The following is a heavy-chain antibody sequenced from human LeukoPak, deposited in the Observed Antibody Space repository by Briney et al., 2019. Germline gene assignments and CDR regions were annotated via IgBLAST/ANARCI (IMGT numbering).Heavy chain of an antibody. J-gene: IGHJ4*02. CDR1: GFTFSSSG. D-gene: IGHD3-10*01. CDR2: ISGSGGST. Sequence: GGSLRLSCAASGFTFSSSGMSWVRQAPGKGLEWVSGISGSGGSTYYADSVKGRVTISRDNSKNTLYLQMNSLRAEDTAVYYCAKAYYDSGSYGYWGQGTLVTVSS. V-gene: IGHV3-23*01. CDR3: AKAYYDSGSYGY.